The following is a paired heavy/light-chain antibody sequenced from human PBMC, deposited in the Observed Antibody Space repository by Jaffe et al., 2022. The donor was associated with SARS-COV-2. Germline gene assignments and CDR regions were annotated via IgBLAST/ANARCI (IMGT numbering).Heavy chain of an antibody. CDR2: VWFDGSFQ. V-gene: IGHV3-33*01. D-gene: IGHD5-12*01. CDR3: ARAEGEYSYAEPDY. J-gene: IGHJ4*02. CDR1: GFTFSSYG. Sequence: QVHLVESGGGVVQPGRSLRLSCAASGFTFSSYGMHWVRQAPGKGLEWVAVVWFDGSFQYYADSVKGRFTISRDNSRNTLFLQMNSLRAEDTGIYYCARAEGEYSYAEPDYWGQGTLVSVSS.
Light chain of an antibody. CDR1: SSNIGTNY. V-gene: IGLV1-51*02. J-gene: IGLJ2*01. CDR3: GAWDSSLNAVV. CDR2: ENY. Sequence: SVLTQPPSVSAAPGQKVTIPCSGTSSNIGTNYLSWYQQLPGTAPKLLIYENYKRPSGIPDRFSGSKSGTSATLGISGLQTGDEADYYCGAWDSSLNAVVFGGGTKLTVL.